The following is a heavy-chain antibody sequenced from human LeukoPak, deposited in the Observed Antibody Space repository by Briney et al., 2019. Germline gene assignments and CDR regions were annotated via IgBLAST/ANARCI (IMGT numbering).Heavy chain of an antibody. CDR2: IYSGGST. J-gene: IGHJ6*02. CDR3: TRAPYGMDV. V-gene: IGHV3-66*01. Sequence: GGSLRLSCAASGLTVTTNYMNWVRQAPGKGLEWVSVIYSGGSTYYADSVKGGFTIFRDKNTLYLQMNSLRVEDTAVYYCTRAPYGMDVWGQGTTVTVS. CDR1: GLTVTTNY.